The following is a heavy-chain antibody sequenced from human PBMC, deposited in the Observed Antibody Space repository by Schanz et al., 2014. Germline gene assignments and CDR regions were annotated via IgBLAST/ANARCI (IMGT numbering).Heavy chain of an antibody. CDR3: ARRASCSRIGCPFDS. V-gene: IGHV3-23*04. CDR1: GFTFSTYA. J-gene: IGHJ4*02. CDR2: ISGSGGST. Sequence: EVQLVESGGGLVQPGGSLRLSCAASGFTFSTYAMSWVRQAPGKGLEWVSAISGSGGSTYYADSVKGRFTISRDNAKNSLYVQMNSLKTENTAMYYCARRASCSRIGCPFDSWGQGTLVTVSS. D-gene: IGHD2-2*01.